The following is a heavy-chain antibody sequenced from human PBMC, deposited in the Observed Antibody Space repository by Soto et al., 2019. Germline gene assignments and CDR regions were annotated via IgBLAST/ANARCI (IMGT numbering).Heavy chain of an antibody. V-gene: IGHV1-18*04. CDR1: GYTFTSYG. J-gene: IGHJ4*02. CDR2: ISAYNGNT. Sequence: ASVKVSCKASGYTFTSYGISWVRQAPGQGLEWMGWISAYNGNTNYAQKLQGRVTMTTDTSTSTAYMELRSLRSDDTAVYYCARDRWLQFEPREESDYWGQGTLVTVSS. CDR3: ARDRWLQFEPREESDY. D-gene: IGHD5-12*01.